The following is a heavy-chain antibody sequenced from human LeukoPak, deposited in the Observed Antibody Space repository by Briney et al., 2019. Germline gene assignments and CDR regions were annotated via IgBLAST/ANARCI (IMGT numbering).Heavy chain of an antibody. CDR1: GYTFTGYY. Sequence: GASVKVSCKASGYTFTGYYMHWVRQAPGHGLEWMGWINPNSGGTNYAQKFQGRVTMTRDTSISTAYMELSRLRSDDTAVYYCAVHYYDSSGYYLPFDYWGQGTLFTVSS. D-gene: IGHD3-22*01. J-gene: IGHJ4*02. V-gene: IGHV1-2*02. CDR3: AVHYYDSSGYYLPFDY. CDR2: INPNSGGT.